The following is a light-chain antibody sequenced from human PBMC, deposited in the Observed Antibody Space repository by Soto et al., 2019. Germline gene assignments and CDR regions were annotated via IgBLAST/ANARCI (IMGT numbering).Light chain of an antibody. CDR2: DAS. Sequence: EIVLTQSPATLSLSPGERATLSCRVSQSVSSYVTWYQQKPGQAPRLLIYDASKKATDIPARFSGSGSGTDFTLTISSLEPEDFAVYYCQQRSNWPWTFGQGTNVEIK. CDR3: QQRSNWPWT. V-gene: IGKV3-11*01. J-gene: IGKJ1*01. CDR1: QSVSSY.